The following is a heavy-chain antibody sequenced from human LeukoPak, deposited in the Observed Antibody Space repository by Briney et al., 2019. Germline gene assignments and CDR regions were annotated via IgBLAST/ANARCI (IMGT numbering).Heavy chain of an antibody. J-gene: IGHJ5*02. D-gene: IGHD2-15*01. CDR2: IIGNGDST. V-gene: IGHV3-23*01. CDR3: AKDPRPVVVVAASWFDP. CDR1: GFTFSNYV. Sequence: PGGSLRLSCVASGFTFSNYVMAWVRQAPGKGLEYVSSIIGNGDSTYYADSVKGRFTISRDNSKNTLYLQMNSLRAEDTAIYYCAKDPRPVVVVAASWFDPWGQGTLVTVSS.